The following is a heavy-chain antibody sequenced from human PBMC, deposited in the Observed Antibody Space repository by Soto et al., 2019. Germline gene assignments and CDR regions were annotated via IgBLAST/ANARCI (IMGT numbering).Heavy chain of an antibody. V-gene: IGHV4-59*01. CDR2: IYYSGST. J-gene: IGHJ6*02. CDR1: GGSISSYY. CDR3: ARLYSSWYAKRYGMDV. D-gene: IGHD6-13*01. Sequence: PSETLSLTCTVSGGSISSYYWSWIRQPPGKGLEWIGYIYYSGSTNYNPSLKSRVTISVDTSKNQFSLKLSSVTAADTAVYYCARLYSSWYAKRYGMDVWGPGTTVIVSS.